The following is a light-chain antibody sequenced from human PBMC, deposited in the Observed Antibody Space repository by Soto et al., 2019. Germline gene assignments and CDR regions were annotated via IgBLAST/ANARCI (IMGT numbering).Light chain of an antibody. V-gene: IGKV3-11*01. Sequence: VLKQSPATLSLTNEDRVTLSCRASQTISSYLLWDQHKPGQAPRLLMSGASTRADGILARFTGSGSGTDFSLTIISLEPEDVSVDYCQQRSQLPPMTSGQGARLEVK. J-gene: IGKJ5*01. CDR2: GAS. CDR1: QTISSY. CDR3: QQRSQLPPMT.